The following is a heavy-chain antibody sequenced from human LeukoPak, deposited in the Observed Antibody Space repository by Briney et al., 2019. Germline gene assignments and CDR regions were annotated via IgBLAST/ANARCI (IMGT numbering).Heavy chain of an antibody. J-gene: IGHJ6*02. V-gene: IGHV4-34*01. CDR2: INHSGST. CDR1: GGSFSGYY. CDR3: ARGDVVVVAATRNYYYYGMDV. D-gene: IGHD2-15*01. Sequence: PSETLSLTCAVYGGSFSGYYWSWIRQPPGKGLEWIGEINHSGSTNYNPSLKSRVTISVDTSKNQFSLKLSSVTAADTAVYYCARGDVVVVAATRNYYYYGMDVWGQGTTVTVSS.